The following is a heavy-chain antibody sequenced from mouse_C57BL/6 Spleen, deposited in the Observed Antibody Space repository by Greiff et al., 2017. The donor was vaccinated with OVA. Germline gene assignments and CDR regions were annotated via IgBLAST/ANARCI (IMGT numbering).Heavy chain of an antibody. CDR2: IDPSDSYT. Sequence: QVQLQQPGAELVMPGASVKLSCKASGYTFTSYWMHWVKQRPGQGLEWIGEIDPSDSYTNYNQKFKGKSTLTVDKSSSTAYMQLSSLTSEDSAVYYCARKNDGYSLYAMDYWGQGTSVTVSS. V-gene: IGHV1-69*01. D-gene: IGHD2-3*01. CDR3: ARKNDGYSLYAMDY. J-gene: IGHJ4*01. CDR1: GYTFTSYW.